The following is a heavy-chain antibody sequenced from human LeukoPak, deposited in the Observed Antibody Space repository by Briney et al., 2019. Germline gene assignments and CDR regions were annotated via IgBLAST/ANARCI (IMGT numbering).Heavy chain of an antibody. V-gene: IGHV3-30-3*01. CDR1: GFIFSSYA. CDR3: ARDALRGYCSGGSCYPDY. Sequence: GRSLRLSCAASGFIFSSYAMHWVRQAPGKGLEWVAVTSNDGSNKYYADSVKGRFTISRDNPKNTLYLQMNSLRAEDTAVYYCARDALRGYCSGGSCYPDYWGQGTLVTVSS. J-gene: IGHJ4*02. CDR2: TSNDGSNK. D-gene: IGHD2-15*01.